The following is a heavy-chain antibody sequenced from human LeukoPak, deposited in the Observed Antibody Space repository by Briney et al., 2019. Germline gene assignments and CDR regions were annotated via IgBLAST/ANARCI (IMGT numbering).Heavy chain of an antibody. CDR3: AKDYGAYYYGMDV. D-gene: IGHD3-10*01. CDR1: RFTFTTYA. Sequence: GRSLRLSCAASRFTFTTYAFPWVRQAPGKGLEWVAVVSFDGSYKYYGDSVKGRFTISRDNSKNTLSLQMNSLRTEDTAAYYCAKDYGAYYYGMDVWGQGTTVTVSS. CDR2: VSFDGSYK. J-gene: IGHJ6*02. V-gene: IGHV3-30*18.